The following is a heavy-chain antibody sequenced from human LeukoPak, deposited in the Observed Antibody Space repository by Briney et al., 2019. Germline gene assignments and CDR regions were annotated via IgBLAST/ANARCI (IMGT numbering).Heavy chain of an antibody. CDR1: GDSVSSYY. CDR2: IYYSGST. Sequence: SETLSLTCTVSGDSVSSYYWSWIRQPPGKRLEWIGCIYYSGSTDYNPSLRSRVTISVDTSKNQFSLRLSSVTAADTAVYYCARDRSDGSGYYGYYFDYWGQGTLVSVSS. V-gene: IGHV4-59*02. CDR3: ARDRSDGSGYYGYYFDY. J-gene: IGHJ4*02. D-gene: IGHD3-22*01.